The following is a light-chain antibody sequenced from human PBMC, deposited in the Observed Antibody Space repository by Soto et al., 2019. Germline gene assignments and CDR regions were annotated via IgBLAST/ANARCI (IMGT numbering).Light chain of an antibody. CDR1: QSVSRN. CDR2: GAS. CDR3: QQYNNWTWT. Sequence: VVLTQSPDTLALSPGERATLSCRASQSVSRNLAWYQQKHGQAPRVLIYGASTRATGIPARFSGSGSGTEGTITISSLQYEDGAVYYCQQYNNWTWTFGQGTKVDI. J-gene: IGKJ1*01. V-gene: IGKV3-15*01.